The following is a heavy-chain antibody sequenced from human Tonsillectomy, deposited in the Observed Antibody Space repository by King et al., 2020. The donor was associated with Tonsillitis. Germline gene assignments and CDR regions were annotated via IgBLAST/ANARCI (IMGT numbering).Heavy chain of an antibody. CDR2: ISWNSGSI. CDR3: AKDEGNWNDPSDYSSYYGMDV. Sequence: VQLVESGGGLVQPGRSLRLSCAASGFTFDDYAMHWVRQAPGKGLEWVSGISWNSGSIGYADSVKGRFTISRDNAKNSLYLQMNSLRAEDTALYYCAKDEGNWNDPSDYSSYYGMDVWGQGTTVTVSS. D-gene: IGHD1-1*01. CDR1: GFTFDDYA. J-gene: IGHJ6*02. V-gene: IGHV3-9*01.